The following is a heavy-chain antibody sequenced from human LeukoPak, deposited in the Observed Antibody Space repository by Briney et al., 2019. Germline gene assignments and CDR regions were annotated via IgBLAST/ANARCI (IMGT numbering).Heavy chain of an antibody. CDR2: INPNSGGT. CDR1: GYTFTSYG. J-gene: IGHJ4*02. V-gene: IGHV1-2*02. Sequence: GASVKVSCKASGYTFTSYGISWVRQAPGQGLEWMGWINPNSGGTNYAQKFHDRVTMTRDTSISTAYMELSRLTSDDTAVYYCARVRGPTGARDYWGQGTLVTVSS. D-gene: IGHD7-27*01. CDR3: ARVRGPTGARDY.